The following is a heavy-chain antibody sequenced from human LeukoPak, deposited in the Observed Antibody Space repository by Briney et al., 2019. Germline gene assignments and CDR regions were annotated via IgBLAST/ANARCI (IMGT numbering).Heavy chain of an antibody. D-gene: IGHD6-19*01. Sequence: GGSLRLSCAASGFTFSSYWMHWVRQAPGKGLVWVSRINSDGSSTSYADSVKGRFTISRDNAKNTLYLQMNSLRAEDTAVYYCARERRVDSSGWYRYFDLWGRGTLVTVSS. CDR1: GFTFSSYW. CDR2: INSDGSST. V-gene: IGHV3-74*01. CDR3: ARERRVDSSGWYRYFDL. J-gene: IGHJ2*01.